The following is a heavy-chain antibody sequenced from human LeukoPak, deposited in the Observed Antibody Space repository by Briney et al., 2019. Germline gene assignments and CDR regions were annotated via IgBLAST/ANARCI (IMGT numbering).Heavy chain of an antibody. CDR1: GGSISSGSYY. Sequence: SETLSLTCTVSGGSISSGSYYWGWIRQPPGKGLEWIGSIYYSGSTYYNPSLKSRVTISVDTSKNQFSLKLSSVTAADTAVYYCARVADSSGYYPDYWGQGTLVTVSS. CDR2: IYYSGST. CDR3: ARVADSSGYYPDY. D-gene: IGHD3-22*01. J-gene: IGHJ4*02. V-gene: IGHV4-39*07.